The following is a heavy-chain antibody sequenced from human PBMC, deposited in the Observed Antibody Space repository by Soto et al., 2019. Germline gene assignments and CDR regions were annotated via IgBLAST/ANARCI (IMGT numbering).Heavy chain of an antibody. D-gene: IGHD4-17*01. J-gene: IGHJ2*01. CDR1: GGSISGGGYY. Sequence: QVQLQESGPGLVNPSETLSLTCTVSGGSISGGGYYWSWIRQPPGKGLEWIGYIYDSGSTYYNPSLKSRISISVDTSKIQFSLRLSSVTAADTAVYYCAREIIPLTTDWYFDLWGRGTLVTVSS. CDR3: AREIIPLTTDWYFDL. CDR2: IYDSGST. V-gene: IGHV4-30-4*01.